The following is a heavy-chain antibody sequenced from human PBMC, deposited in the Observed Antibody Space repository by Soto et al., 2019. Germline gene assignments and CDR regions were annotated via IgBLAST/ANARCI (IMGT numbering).Heavy chain of an antibody. V-gene: IGHV3-74*01. CDR2: INGDASTT. J-gene: IGHJ5*02. D-gene: IGHD3-10*01. CDR1: GFTFSTYW. Sequence: EVQLVESGGGLVQPGGSLRLSCAASGFTFSTYWMHWVRQAPEKGLVWVSRINGDASTTSYADSVQGRFTISRDNAKNTVYLQMNSLRADEDTAVYYCARGGLKSYWFDPWGQGTLVTVSS. CDR3: ARGGLKSYWFDP.